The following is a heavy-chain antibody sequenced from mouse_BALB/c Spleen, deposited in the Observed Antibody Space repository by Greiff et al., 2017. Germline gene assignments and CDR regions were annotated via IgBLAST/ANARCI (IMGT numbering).Heavy chain of an antibody. CDR1: GFNIKDTY. Sequence: LVESGAELVKPGASVKLSCTASGFNIKDTYMHWVKQRPEQGLEWIGRIDPANGNTKYDPKFQGKATITADTSSNTAYLQLSSLTSEDTAVYYCARQLGLRLMDYWGQGTSVTVSS. V-gene: IGHV14-3*02. CDR2: IDPANGNT. J-gene: IGHJ4*01. D-gene: IGHD3-1*01. CDR3: ARQLGLRLMDY.